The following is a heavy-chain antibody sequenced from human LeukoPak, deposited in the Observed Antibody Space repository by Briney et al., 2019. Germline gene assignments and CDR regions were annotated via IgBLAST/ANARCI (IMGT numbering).Heavy chain of an antibody. CDR1: GFTFSDYT. CDR3: AKDRGSGYVSSN. CDR2: IRSKTYGGTI. V-gene: IGHV3-49*03. J-gene: IGHJ4*02. D-gene: IGHD5-12*01. Sequence: GGSLRLSCTASGFTFSDYTMIWFRQAPGKGLEWVGFIRSKTYGGTIEYAASVKGRFTISRDDSKNIAYLQMNSLRAEDTAVYYCAKDRGSGYVSSNWGQGTLVTVSS.